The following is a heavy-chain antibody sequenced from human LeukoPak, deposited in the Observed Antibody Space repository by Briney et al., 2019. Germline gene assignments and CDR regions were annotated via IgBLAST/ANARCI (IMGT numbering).Heavy chain of an antibody. D-gene: IGHD4-17*01. Sequence: GGSLRLSCAASGFIFSSYGMHWVRQAPGKGLEWVAVISYDGGNISYTDSVKGRFTISRDNAKNTLFLQMNSLRVEDTALYHCAKDRSGLYGDPSYFDYWGQGTLVTVSS. CDR1: GFIFSSYG. CDR2: ISYDGGNI. V-gene: IGHV3-30*18. CDR3: AKDRSGLYGDPSYFDY. J-gene: IGHJ4*02.